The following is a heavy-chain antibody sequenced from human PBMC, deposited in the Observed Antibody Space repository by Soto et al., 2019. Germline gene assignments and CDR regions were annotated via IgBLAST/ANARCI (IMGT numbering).Heavy chain of an antibody. CDR3: TRDPFSSGWYVGCYYGMDV. J-gene: IGHJ6*02. Sequence: GGSLRLSCTASGFTFGDYAMSWFRQAPGKGLEWVGFIRSKAYGGTTEYAASVKGRFTISRDDSKSIAYLQMNSLKTEDTAVYYCTRDPFSSGWYVGCYYGMDVWGQGTTVTVSS. CDR2: IRSKAYGGTT. V-gene: IGHV3-49*03. CDR1: GFTFGDYA. D-gene: IGHD6-19*01.